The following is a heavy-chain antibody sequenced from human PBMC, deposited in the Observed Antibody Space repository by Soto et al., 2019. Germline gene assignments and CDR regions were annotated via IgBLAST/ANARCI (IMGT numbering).Heavy chain of an antibody. V-gene: IGHV4-59*01. Sequence: PSETLSLTCTLSGGIISSYYWGWIRQPPGKGLEWIGYIYNSGSTNYDPSLKSRVTISVDTSKNQFSLKLTSVTAADTAIYYCARGTSGSPRSNLDYWGQGTLVTVSS. CDR3: ARGTSGSPRSNLDY. CDR2: IYNSGST. J-gene: IGHJ4*02. CDR1: GGIISSYY. D-gene: IGHD1-26*01.